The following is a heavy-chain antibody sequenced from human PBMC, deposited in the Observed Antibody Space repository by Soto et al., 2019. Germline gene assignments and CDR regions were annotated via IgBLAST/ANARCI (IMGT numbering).Heavy chain of an antibody. CDR3: VCGGNFFVY. D-gene: IGHD3-16*01. J-gene: IGHJ4*02. V-gene: IGHV3-7*01. Sequence: EVQLVESGGGLVQPGGSLRLSCAASGFTFSTYWMTWVRRPLGKGLEWVANLDQDGSERYYVDSVRGRFTISRDNAKNSLYLQMNSLRAEDTAVYYCVCGGNFFVYWGQGTLVTVSP. CDR1: GFTFSTYW. CDR2: LDQDGSER.